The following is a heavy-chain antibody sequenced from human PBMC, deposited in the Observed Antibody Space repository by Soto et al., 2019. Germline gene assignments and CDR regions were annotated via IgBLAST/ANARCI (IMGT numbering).Heavy chain of an antibody. Sequence: SDTLSLTCAVYGGSFSGYYWSWIRQPPGKGLEWIGEINHSGSTNYNPSLKSRVTISVDTSKNQFSLKLSSVTAADTAVYYCARGGSHYYDSSGYLISMDVWGQGTTVTVSS. J-gene: IGHJ6*02. CDR1: GGSFSGYY. CDR3: ARGGSHYYDSSGYLISMDV. CDR2: INHSGST. D-gene: IGHD3-22*01. V-gene: IGHV4-34*01.